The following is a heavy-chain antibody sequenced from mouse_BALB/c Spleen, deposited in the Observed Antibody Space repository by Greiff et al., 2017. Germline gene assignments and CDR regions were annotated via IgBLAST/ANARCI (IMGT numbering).Heavy chain of an antibody. D-gene: IGHD2-3*01. CDR1: GFTFSSFG. V-gene: IGHV5-17*02. J-gene: IGHJ3*01. CDR3: ASPDGYYPY. CDR2: ISSGSSTI. Sequence: EVKLVESGGGLVQPGGSRKLSCAASGFTFSSFGMHWVRQAPEKGLEWVAYISSGSSTIYYADTVKGRFTISRDNPKNTLFLQMTSLRSEDTAMYYCASPDGYYPYWGQGTLVTVSA.